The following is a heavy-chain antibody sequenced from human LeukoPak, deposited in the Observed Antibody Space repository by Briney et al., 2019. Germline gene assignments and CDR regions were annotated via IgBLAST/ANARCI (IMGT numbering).Heavy chain of an antibody. CDR3: ASNNPTTADMDV. V-gene: IGHV4-34*01. D-gene: IGHD4-17*01. Sequence: SETLSLTCAVYGGSFSGYYWSWIRQPPGKGLEWIREINHSGSTNYNPSLKSRVTISVDTSKNQFSLKLSSVTAADTAVYYCASNNPTTADMDVWGKGTTVTISS. J-gene: IGHJ6*03. CDR2: INHSGST. CDR1: GGSFSGYY.